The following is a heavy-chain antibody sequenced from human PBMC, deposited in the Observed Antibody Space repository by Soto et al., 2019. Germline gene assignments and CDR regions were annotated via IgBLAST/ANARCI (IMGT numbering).Heavy chain of an antibody. J-gene: IGHJ6*02. CDR1: GFTFSSYA. V-gene: IGHV3-23*01. Sequence: PGWPLRLSCIASGFTFSSYAITWVRQAPGKGLEWVSDISGSGGITYYVDSVKGRFTISRDNARNTLNLQMNSLRADDTAVYYCARGRWGAPYYYTLDFWGQGTTVTVSS. CDR2: ISGSGGIT. D-gene: IGHD3-16*01. CDR3: ARGRWGAPYYYTLDF.